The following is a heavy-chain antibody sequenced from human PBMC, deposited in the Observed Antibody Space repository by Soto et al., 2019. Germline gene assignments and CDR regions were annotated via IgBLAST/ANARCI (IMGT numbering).Heavy chain of an antibody. Sequence: QVQLVESGGGVVQPGRYLRLSCAASGFTFSSYAMHWVRQAPGKGLEWVAVISYDGSNKYYADSVKGRFTISRDNSKNTLYLQMNSLRAEDTAVYYCARADSSGWADYWGQGTLVTVSS. J-gene: IGHJ4*02. D-gene: IGHD6-19*01. CDR1: GFTFSSYA. V-gene: IGHV3-30-3*01. CDR2: ISYDGSNK. CDR3: ARADSSGWADY.